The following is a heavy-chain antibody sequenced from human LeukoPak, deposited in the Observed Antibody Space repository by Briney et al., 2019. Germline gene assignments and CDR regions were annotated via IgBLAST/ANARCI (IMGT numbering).Heavy chain of an antibody. D-gene: IGHD3-9*01. CDR2: IIPIFGTA. Sequence: SVKVSCKASGYTFTSYAISWVRQAPGQGLEWMGGIIPIFGTANYAQKFQGRVTITADESTSTAYMELSSLRSEDTAVYYCASGQDYDILTGLFDYWGQGTLVTVSS. CDR1: GYTFTSYA. V-gene: IGHV1-69*13. J-gene: IGHJ4*02. CDR3: ASGQDYDILTGLFDY.